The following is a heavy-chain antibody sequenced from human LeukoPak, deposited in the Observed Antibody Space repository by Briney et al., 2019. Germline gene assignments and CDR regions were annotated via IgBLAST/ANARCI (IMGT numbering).Heavy chain of an antibody. V-gene: IGHV4-34*01. CDR1: GGSFSGYY. Sequence: SETLSLTCAVYGGSFSGYYWSWIRQPPGKGLEWIGEINHSGSTNYNPSLKSRVTISVDTSKNQFSLKLSSVTAADTAVYYCARDYSEGDYYYNYYMDVWGKGTTVTISS. CDR2: INHSGST. J-gene: IGHJ6*03. CDR3: ARDYSEGDYYYNYYMDV. D-gene: IGHD3-10*01.